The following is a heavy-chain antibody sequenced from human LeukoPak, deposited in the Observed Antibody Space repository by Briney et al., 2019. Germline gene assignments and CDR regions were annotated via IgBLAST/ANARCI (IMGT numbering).Heavy chain of an antibody. D-gene: IGHD4-17*01. V-gene: IGHV1-2*02. Sequence: AASVKVSCKASGYTFTGYYIHWVRQAPGQGLEWMGWINPNSGVTNYAQKFQGRVTMTRDTSISTDYMELSRLRSDDTAVYYCARGLATLTTSIDYWGQGTLVTVSS. CDR3: ARGLATLTTSIDY. CDR2: INPNSGVT. CDR1: GYTFTGYY. J-gene: IGHJ4*02.